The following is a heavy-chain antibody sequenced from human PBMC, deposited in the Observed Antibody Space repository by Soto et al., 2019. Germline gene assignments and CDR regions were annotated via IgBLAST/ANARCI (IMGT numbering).Heavy chain of an antibody. D-gene: IGHD4-17*01. CDR2: IWYDGSNK. Sequence: GGSLSLSCAASGFTFSSYGMHWVRQAQGKGLEWVAVIWYDGSNKYYADSVKGRFTISRDNSKNTLYLQMNSLRAEDTAVYYCARDADMTTVTYSYDYYGMDVWGQGTMVTVSS. V-gene: IGHV3-33*01. J-gene: IGHJ6*02. CDR1: GFTFSSYG. CDR3: ARDADMTTVTYSYDYYGMDV.